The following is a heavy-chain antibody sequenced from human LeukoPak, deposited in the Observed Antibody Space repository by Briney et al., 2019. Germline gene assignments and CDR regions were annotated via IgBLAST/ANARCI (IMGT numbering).Heavy chain of an antibody. CDR2: INSDGSST. J-gene: IGHJ5*02. D-gene: IGHD3-3*01. CDR3: ARGVTDDFWSGYYDWFDP. Sequence: PGGSLRLSCAASGFTFSSYWMHWVRQAPGKGLVWVARINSDGSSTIYADSVKGRFTISRDNAKNTLYLQMNSLRAEDTAVYYCARGVTDDFWSGYYDWFDPWGQGTLVTVSS. V-gene: IGHV3-74*01. CDR1: GFTFSSYW.